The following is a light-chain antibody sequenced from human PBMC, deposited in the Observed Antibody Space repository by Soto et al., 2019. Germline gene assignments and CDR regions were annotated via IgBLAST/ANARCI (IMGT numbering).Light chain of an antibody. J-gene: IGLJ2*01. CDR2: TNN. CDR3: GAWDDSLNGVL. Sequence: QSVLTQPPSASGTPGQRVTISCSGSSSNIGSNTVSWYQQLPGTAPKLLIYTNNQRPSGVPDRFSGSKSGTSASLAISGLQSEDEADYYCGAWDDSLNGVLFGGGTKVTVL. CDR1: SSNIGSNT. V-gene: IGLV1-44*01.